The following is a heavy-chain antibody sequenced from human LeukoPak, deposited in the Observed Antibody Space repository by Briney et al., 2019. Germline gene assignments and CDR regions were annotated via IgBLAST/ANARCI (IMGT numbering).Heavy chain of an antibody. D-gene: IGHD6-13*01. CDR3: ARRTHSSSWYYYYSYMDV. V-gene: IGHV4-39*01. Sequence: SETLSLTCTVSGGSISSSSYYWGWIRQPPGKGLEWIGSIYYSGSTYYNPSLKSRVTISVDTSKNQFSLKLSSVTAADTAVYYCARRTHSSSWYYYYSYMDVWGKGTTVTISS. CDR2: IYYSGST. CDR1: GGSISSSSYY. J-gene: IGHJ6*03.